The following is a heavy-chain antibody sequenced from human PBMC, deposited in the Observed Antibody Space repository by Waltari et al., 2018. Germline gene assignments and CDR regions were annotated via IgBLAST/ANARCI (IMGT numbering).Heavy chain of an antibody. CDR2: IYYSGST. Sequence: QLQLQESGPGLVKPSETLSLTCTVSGGSISSSSYYWGWIRQPPGKGLEWIGSIYYSGSTYENPALKSRVTIDVDTSKNQFSLKLSSVTAADTAVYYCARHGTYYDMLTGYYWSENWFDPWGQGTLVTVSS. D-gene: IGHD3-9*01. J-gene: IGHJ5*02. CDR3: ARHGTYYDMLTGYYWSENWFDP. CDR1: GGSISSSSYY. V-gene: IGHV4-39*01.